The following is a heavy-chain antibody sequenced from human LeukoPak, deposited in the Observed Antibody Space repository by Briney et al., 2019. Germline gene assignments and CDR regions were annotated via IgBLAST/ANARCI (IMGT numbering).Heavy chain of an antibody. CDR2: IYPGDSDT. D-gene: IGHD5-24*01. CDR1: GYSFTSYW. CDR3: ASRIRDGYNWMPAHSRYYFDY. V-gene: IGHV5-51*01. Sequence: GESLKISCKGSGYSFTSYWIGWVRQMPGKGLEWMGIIYPGDSDTRYSPSFQGQVTISADKSISTAYLQWSSLKASDTAMYYCASRIRDGYNWMPAHSRYYFDYWGQGTLVTVSS. J-gene: IGHJ4*02.